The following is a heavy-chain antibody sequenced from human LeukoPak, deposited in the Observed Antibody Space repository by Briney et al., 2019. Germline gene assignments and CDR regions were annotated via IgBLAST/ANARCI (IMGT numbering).Heavy chain of an antibody. CDR1: GGSISSYY. CDR2: ISTGGST. J-gene: IGHJ5*02. CDR3: ASGGRISAANWFDP. Sequence: SETLSLTCTVSGGSISSYYWSWIRQPAGKGLEWIGRISTGGSTNYNPSLKSRVTMSVDTSKKQFSLKLRSVTAADTAVYYCASGGRISAANWFDPWGQGTLVTVSS. V-gene: IGHV4-4*07. D-gene: IGHD6-13*01.